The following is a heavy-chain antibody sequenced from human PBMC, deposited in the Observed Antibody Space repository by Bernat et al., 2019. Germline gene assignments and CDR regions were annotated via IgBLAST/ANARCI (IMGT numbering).Heavy chain of an antibody. Sequence: VGGGGGWVEPGGCRRLCCGASGVTFRNAWMSGVRQAPGEGLGWVGRIKSRTDGGTTDYAAPVKGRFTISRDDSKNTLYLQMNSLKTEDTAVDYCTTGNSGYEMDVWGKGTTVTVSS. CDR1: GVTFRNAW. J-gene: IGHJ6*04. CDR3: TTGNSGYEMDV. V-gene: IGHV3-15*01. D-gene: IGHD1-26*01. CDR2: IKSRTDGGTT.